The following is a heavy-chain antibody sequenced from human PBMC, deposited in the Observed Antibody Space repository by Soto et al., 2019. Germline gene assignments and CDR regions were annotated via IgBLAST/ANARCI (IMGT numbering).Heavy chain of an antibody. D-gene: IGHD3-22*01. Sequence: LSLTCTVSGGSISSYYWSWIRQPPGKGLEWIGYIYYSGSTNYNPSLKSRVTISVDTSKNQFSLKLSSVTAADTAVYYCARYYYDSSGYYYLNWFDPWGQGTLVTVSS. J-gene: IGHJ5*02. CDR2: IYYSGST. CDR3: ARYYYDSSGYYYLNWFDP. CDR1: GGSISSYY. V-gene: IGHV4-59*01.